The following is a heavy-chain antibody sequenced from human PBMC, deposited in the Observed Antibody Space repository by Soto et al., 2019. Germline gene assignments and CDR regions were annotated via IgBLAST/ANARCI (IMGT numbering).Heavy chain of an antibody. D-gene: IGHD3-22*01. CDR2: INHSGST. CDR1: GGSFSGYY. Sequence: SETLSLTCAVYGGSFSGYYWSWIRQPPGKGLEWIGEINHSGSTNYNPSLKSRVTISVDTSKNQFSLKLSSVTAADTSVYYCASKAPYYYDSSGYYSYFDYWGQGTLVTVSS. CDR3: ASKAPYYYDSSGYYSYFDY. J-gene: IGHJ4*02. V-gene: IGHV4-34*01.